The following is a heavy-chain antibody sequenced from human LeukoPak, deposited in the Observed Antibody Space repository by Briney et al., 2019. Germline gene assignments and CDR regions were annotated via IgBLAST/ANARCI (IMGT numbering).Heavy chain of an antibody. CDR1: GFTFSSYA. Sequence: GGSLRLSCAASGFTFSSYAMTWVRQTPGKGLEWVSTITGSGGNTYYANSVKGRFTISRDNSKNTLYLQMNSLRAGDTAVYYCAKTPILVRERGNAFDIWGQGTKVTVSS. CDR2: ITGSGGNT. D-gene: IGHD3-10*01. V-gene: IGHV3-23*01. CDR3: AKTPILVRERGNAFDI. J-gene: IGHJ3*02.